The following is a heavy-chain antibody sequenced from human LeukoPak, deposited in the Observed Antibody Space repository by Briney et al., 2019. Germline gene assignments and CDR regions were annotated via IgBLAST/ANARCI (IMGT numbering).Heavy chain of an antibody. CDR2: VSSSSSYL. Sequence: GGSLRLSCAASGFTFSSYTMNWVRQAPGKGLEWVSSVSSSSSYLYYADSLKGRFTISRDNAKNSLHLQMNNLRAEDTAVYYCARVLYSSGWYEGYDSWGQGTLVTVSS. D-gene: IGHD6-19*01. V-gene: IGHV3-21*01. CDR3: ARVLYSSGWYEGYDS. CDR1: GFTFSSYT. J-gene: IGHJ5*01.